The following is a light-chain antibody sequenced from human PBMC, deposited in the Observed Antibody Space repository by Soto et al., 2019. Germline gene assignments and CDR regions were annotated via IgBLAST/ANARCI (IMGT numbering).Light chain of an antibody. CDR2: NSD. J-gene: IGLJ2*01. CDR1: TSNFGTKS. Sequence: QSALTQPPSASGTPGQRVTISCSGATSNFGTKSVNWYQHLPGAAPRLLIYNSDQRPSGVPDRFSGSKSGTSASLAISGLQSADEGDYFCASWGDTLHGPLFGGGTKLTVL. V-gene: IGLV1-44*01. CDR3: ASWGDTLHGPL.